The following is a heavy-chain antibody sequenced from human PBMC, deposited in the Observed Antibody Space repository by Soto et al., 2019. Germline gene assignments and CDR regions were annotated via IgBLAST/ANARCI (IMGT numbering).Heavy chain of an antibody. J-gene: IGHJ4*02. Sequence: GGSLRLSCAASGFTFSTFWMHWVRQAPGKGLVWVSRINTDGSKTTYAASVKGRFTISRDNAKNTLYLQMNSLRAEDTAVYYCAKVGPLQYLDYWGQGTLVTVSS. D-gene: IGHD4-4*01. CDR3: AKVGPLQYLDY. CDR2: INTDGSKT. CDR1: GFTFSTFW. V-gene: IGHV3-74*01.